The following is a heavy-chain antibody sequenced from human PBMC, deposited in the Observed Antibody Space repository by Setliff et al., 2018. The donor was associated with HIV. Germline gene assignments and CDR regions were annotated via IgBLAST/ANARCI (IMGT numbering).Heavy chain of an antibody. Sequence: KPLETLSLTCAVYGGSFSGFYWTFIRQPPGKGLEYIGSIHYTEKTYYNPSLKSRVTISIDTSKNQFSLQLNSVTAAETAVYYGASRVYYYDESRTLREEGFVPWGQGTLVTVSS. D-gene: IGHD3-22*01. CDR2: IHYTEKT. V-gene: IGHV4-34*01. CDR1: GGSFSGFY. CDR3: ASRVYYYDESRTLREEGFVP. J-gene: IGHJ5*02.